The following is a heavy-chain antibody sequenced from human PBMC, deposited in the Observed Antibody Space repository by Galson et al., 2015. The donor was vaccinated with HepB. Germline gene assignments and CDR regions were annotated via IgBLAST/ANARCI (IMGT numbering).Heavy chain of an antibody. J-gene: IGHJ6*02. Sequence: SLRLSCAASGFTFSSYGMHWVRQAPGKGLEWVAVIWYDGSNKYYADSVKGRFTISRDNSKNTLYLQMNSLRAEDTAVYYCARGGSYYYYYGMDVWGQGTTVTVSS. CDR2: IWYDGSNK. V-gene: IGHV3-33*08. CDR3: ARGGSYYYYYGMDV. CDR1: GFTFSSYG. D-gene: IGHD1-26*01.